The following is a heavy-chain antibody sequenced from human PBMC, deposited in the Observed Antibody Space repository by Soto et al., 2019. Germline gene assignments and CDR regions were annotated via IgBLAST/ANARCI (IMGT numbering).Heavy chain of an antibody. J-gene: IGHJ4*02. Sequence: GASVKVSCKASGYTFTSYAMHWVRQAPGQRLEWMGWTNAGNGNTKYSQKFQGRVTITRDTSASTAYMELSSLRSEATAVYYCAKDLGYAPPDYWGRGTLVPVSS. CDR2: TNAGNGNT. V-gene: IGHV1-3*01. CDR3: AKDLGYAPPDY. CDR1: GYTFTSYA. D-gene: IGHD2-15*01.